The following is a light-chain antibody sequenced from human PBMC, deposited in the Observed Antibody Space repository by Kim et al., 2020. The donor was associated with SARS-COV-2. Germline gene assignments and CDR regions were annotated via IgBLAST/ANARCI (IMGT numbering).Light chain of an antibody. CDR3: IRVLLMPYS. J-gene: IGKJ2*01. CDR2: LGS. V-gene: IGKV2-28*01. Sequence: DIVMTQSPLSLPVTPGGPASISCRTSQSLLPSNGYNYTDCYLQKPGQSPQLLINLGSKRASGVPDRFSGSGSGTDFTLKISRVEAMDVTVHFWIRVLLMPYSLVQGPKLEI. CDR1: QSLLPSNGYNY.